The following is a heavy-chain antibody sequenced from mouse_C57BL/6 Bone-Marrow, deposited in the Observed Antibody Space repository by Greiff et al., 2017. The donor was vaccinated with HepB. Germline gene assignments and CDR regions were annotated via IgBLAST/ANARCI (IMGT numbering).Heavy chain of an antibody. CDR2: IYHGSGST. CDR1: GYTFTSYW. V-gene: IGHV1-55*01. CDR3: ARKGIATVVEDCYAMDY. D-gene: IGHD1-1*01. J-gene: IGHJ4*01. Sequence: QVQLQQPGAELVKPGASVKMSCKASGYTFTSYWITWVKQRPGQGLEWIGDIYHGSGSTNYNEKFKSKSTLTVDTSSSTAYRQLSSLTSEDSAVYYCARKGIATVVEDCYAMDYWGQGTSVTVSS.